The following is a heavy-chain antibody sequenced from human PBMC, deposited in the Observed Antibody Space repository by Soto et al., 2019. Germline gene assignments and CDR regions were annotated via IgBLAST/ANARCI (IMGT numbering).Heavy chain of an antibody. Sequence: ASVNVSCKTSGYTFTGYYMHCVRQAPGQMLEWMGWINAANGDTKYSPKFQGRVTITRDTSASTAYMELSSLRSEDTAVYYCVRRHVSATGIDWFDPWGQGTLVTVSS. CDR3: VRRHVSATGIDWFDP. CDR2: INAANGDT. CDR1: GYTFTGYY. J-gene: IGHJ5*02. V-gene: IGHV1-3*01. D-gene: IGHD6-13*01.